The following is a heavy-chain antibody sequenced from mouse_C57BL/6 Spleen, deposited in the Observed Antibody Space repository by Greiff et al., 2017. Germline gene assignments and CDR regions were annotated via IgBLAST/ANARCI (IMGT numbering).Heavy chain of an antibody. V-gene: IGHV1-63*01. CDR1: GYTFTNYW. D-gene: IGHD2-4*01. Sequence: VQLQQSGAELVRPGTSVKMSCKASGYTFTNYWIGWAKQRPGHGLEWIGDIYPGGGYTNYNEKFKGKATLTADKSSSTAYMQFSSLTSEDSAIYCCARVYYDYLYAMDYWGQGTSVTVSS. CDR3: ARVYYDYLYAMDY. J-gene: IGHJ4*01. CDR2: IYPGGGYT.